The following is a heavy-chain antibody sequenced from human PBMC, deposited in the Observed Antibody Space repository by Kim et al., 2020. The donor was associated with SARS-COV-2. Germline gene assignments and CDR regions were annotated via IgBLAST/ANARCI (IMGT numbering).Heavy chain of an antibody. CDR1: GFTFSNAW. Sequence: GGSLRLSCAASGFTFSNAWMSWVRQAPGKGLEWVGRIKSKTDGGTTDYAAPGKGRFTISRDDSKHTLYLQMNSLKTEDTAVYYCTTSTTNYYFYYGMDVWGQATTVTVSS. V-gene: IGHV3-15*01. J-gene: IGHJ6*02. CDR2: IKSKTDGGTT. D-gene: IGHD1-26*01. CDR3: TTSTTNYYFYYGMDV.